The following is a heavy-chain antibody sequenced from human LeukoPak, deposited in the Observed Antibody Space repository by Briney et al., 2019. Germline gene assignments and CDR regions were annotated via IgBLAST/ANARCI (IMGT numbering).Heavy chain of an antibody. D-gene: IGHD3-22*01. CDR3: ARNHQVDSSGYYYDAFDI. Sequence: SETLSLTCTVSGGSISSYYWSWIRQPPGKGLEWIGYIYYSGSTNYNPSLKSRVTISVDTSKSQFSLKLSSVTAADTAVYYCARNHQVDSSGYYYDAFDIWGQGTMVIVSS. V-gene: IGHV4-59*08. J-gene: IGHJ3*02. CDR1: GGSISSYY. CDR2: IYYSGST.